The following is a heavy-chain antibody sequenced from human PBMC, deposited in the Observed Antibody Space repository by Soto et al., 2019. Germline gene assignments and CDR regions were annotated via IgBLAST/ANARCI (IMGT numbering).Heavy chain of an antibody. Sequence: PSETLSLTCLVSGVSIISNYWSWSRQPPGQGLEWIGYIHNTGDTNFNPSLKNRVIVSVDTSKNQFSLRLSSVTAADTAVYYCARSYPNTIFGVVPSRGLDVWGQGTTVTVSS. V-gene: IGHV4-59*01. J-gene: IGHJ6*02. D-gene: IGHD3-3*01. CDR3: ARSYPNTIFGVVPSRGLDV. CDR1: GVSIISNY. CDR2: IHNTGDT.